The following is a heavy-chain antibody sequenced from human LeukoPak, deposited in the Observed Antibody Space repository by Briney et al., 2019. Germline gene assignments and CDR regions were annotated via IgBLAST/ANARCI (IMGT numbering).Heavy chain of an antibody. D-gene: IGHD6-13*01. V-gene: IGHV3-30-3*01. CDR1: GFTFSSYA. Sequence: GGSLRLSCAASGFTFSSYAMHWVRQAPGKGLEWVAVISYDGSNKYYTDSVKGRFTISRDNSKNTLYLQMNSLRAEDTAVYYCARDPAAAGTDYYYYYMDVWGKGTTVTVSS. CDR2: ISYDGSNK. CDR3: ARDPAAAGTDYYYYYMDV. J-gene: IGHJ6*03.